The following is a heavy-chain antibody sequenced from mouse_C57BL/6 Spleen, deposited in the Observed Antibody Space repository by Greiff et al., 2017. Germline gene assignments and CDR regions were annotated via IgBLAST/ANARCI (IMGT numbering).Heavy chain of an antibody. CDR1: GYSFTDYN. Sequence: LVESGPELVKPGASVKISCKASGYSFTDYNMNWVKQSNGKSLEWIGVINPNYGTTSYNQKFKGKATLTVDQSSSTAYMQLNSLTSEDSAVYYCARSALYDYDGGGFAYWGQGTLVTVAA. J-gene: IGHJ3*01. V-gene: IGHV1-39*01. CDR3: ARSALYDYDGGGFAY. CDR2: INPNYGTT. D-gene: IGHD2-4*01.